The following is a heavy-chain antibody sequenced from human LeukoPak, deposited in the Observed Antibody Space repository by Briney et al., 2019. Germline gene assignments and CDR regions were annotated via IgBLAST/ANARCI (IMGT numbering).Heavy chain of an antibody. CDR2: ISSSGSTM. D-gene: IGHD2-2*01. Sequence: PGGSLRLSCAASGFTFSDYYMSWIRQAPGKGLEWVSYISSSGSTMYYADSVKGRFTISRDNTKNSLYLQMNSLRAEDTAVYYCARGDIVVVPDDYWGQGTLVTVSS. V-gene: IGHV3-11*01. CDR3: ARGDIVVVPDDY. J-gene: IGHJ4*02. CDR1: GFTFSDYY.